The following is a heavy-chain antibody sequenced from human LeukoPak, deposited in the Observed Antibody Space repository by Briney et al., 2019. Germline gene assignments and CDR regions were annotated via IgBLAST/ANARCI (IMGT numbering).Heavy chain of an antibody. Sequence: ASVKVSCKASGGTFSSYTISWVRQAPGQGLEWMGRIIPILGIANYAQKFQGRVTITADKSTSTAYMELSSLRSEDTAVYYCASVVVVAHSWDAFDIWGQGTMVTVSS. J-gene: IGHJ3*02. D-gene: IGHD2-15*01. V-gene: IGHV1-69*02. CDR2: IIPILGIA. CDR1: GGTFSSYT. CDR3: ASVVVVAHSWDAFDI.